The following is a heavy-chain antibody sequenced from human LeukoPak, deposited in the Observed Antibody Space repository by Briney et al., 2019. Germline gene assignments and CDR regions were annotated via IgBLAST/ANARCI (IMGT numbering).Heavy chain of an antibody. D-gene: IGHD6-6*01. CDR1: GGSISSYY. Sequence: SETLSLTCTVSGGSISSYYWSWIRQPAGKGLEWIGRIYTSGNTNYNPSLKSRVTMSVDTSKNQFSLKLSSVTAADMAVYYCARDPPKIKQLVYYYYMDVWGKGTTVTVPS. CDR2: IYTSGNT. J-gene: IGHJ6*03. V-gene: IGHV4-4*07. CDR3: ARDPPKIKQLVYYYYMDV.